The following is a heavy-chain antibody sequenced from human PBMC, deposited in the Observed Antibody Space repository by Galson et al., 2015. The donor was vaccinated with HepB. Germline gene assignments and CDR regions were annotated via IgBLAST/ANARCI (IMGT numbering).Heavy chain of an antibody. Sequence: SLRLSCAASGFTFGDYAMSWFRQAPGKGLEWVGFIRSKAYGGTTEYAASVKGRFTISRDDSKSIAYLQMNSLKTEDTAVYYCTLFNVLLWFEGHDDAFDIWGQGTMVTVSS. J-gene: IGHJ3*02. CDR2: IRSKAYGGTT. D-gene: IGHD3-10*01. CDR1: GFTFGDYA. CDR3: TLFNVLLWFEGHDDAFDI. V-gene: IGHV3-49*03.